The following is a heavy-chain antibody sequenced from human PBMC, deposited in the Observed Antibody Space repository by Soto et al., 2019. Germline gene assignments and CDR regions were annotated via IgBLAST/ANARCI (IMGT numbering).Heavy chain of an antibody. CDR1: GFDFSSYW. D-gene: IGHD1-1*01. CDR2: IRQDGSEE. Sequence: EVQLVESGGDLVQPGGSLRLSCAASGFDFSSYWMTWVRQAPGKGLQWVAIIRQDGSEEKYVDSVRGRFTISRDNAKNLVYLQMNSLRAEDTAGYYCMTTTRGGPFDYWGRGTLVTVSS. V-gene: IGHV3-7*03. J-gene: IGHJ4*02. CDR3: MTTTRGGPFDY.